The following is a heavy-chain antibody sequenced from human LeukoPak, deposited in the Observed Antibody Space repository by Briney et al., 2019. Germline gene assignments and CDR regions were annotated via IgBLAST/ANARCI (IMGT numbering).Heavy chain of an antibody. CDR3: ASRYCSGGSCYDY. D-gene: IGHD2-15*01. CDR2: IKQDGSEK. CDR1: GFTFSSYW. V-gene: IGHV3-7*05. J-gene: IGHJ4*02. Sequence: GGSLRLYCAASGFTFSSYWMSWVRQPPGKGLEWLANIKQDGSEKYYVDSVKGRFTISRDNAKNSLYLQMNSLRAEDTAVYYCASRYCSGGSCYDYWGQGTLVTVSS.